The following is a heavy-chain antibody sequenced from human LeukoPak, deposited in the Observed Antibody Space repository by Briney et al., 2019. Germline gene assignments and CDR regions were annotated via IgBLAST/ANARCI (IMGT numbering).Heavy chain of an antibody. D-gene: IGHD3-16*01. CDR1: GFTFDDYA. CDR2: ISWNSGSI. J-gene: IGHJ2*01. CDR3: ARIWGPNWYFDL. V-gene: IGHV3-9*01. Sequence: GGSLRLSCAASGFTFDDYAMHWVRQAPGKGLEWVSGISWNSGSIGYADSVKGRFTISRDNAKNSLYLQMNSLRAEDTALYYCARIWGPNWYFDLWGRGTLVTVSS.